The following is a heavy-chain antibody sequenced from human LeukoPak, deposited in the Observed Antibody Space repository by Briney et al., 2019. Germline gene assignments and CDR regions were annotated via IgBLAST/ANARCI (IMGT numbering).Heavy chain of an antibody. CDR1: GDSFSSHY. J-gene: IGHJ5*02. V-gene: IGHV4-59*11. Sequence: SETLSLTCTVSGDSFSSHYWTWIRQPPGEGLEWIGYIYYSGSTNYNPSLKSRVTISVDTSKNQFSLKLSSVTAADTAVYYCARDYYGSGTYNWFDPWGQGTLVTVSS. CDR2: IYYSGST. D-gene: IGHD3-10*01. CDR3: ARDYYGSGTYNWFDP.